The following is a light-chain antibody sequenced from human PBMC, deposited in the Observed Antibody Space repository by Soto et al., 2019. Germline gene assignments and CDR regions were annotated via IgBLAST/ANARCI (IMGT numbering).Light chain of an antibody. CDR3: QQSFSSPRT. CDR2: AAS. V-gene: IGKV1-39*01. J-gene: IGKJ1*01. CDR1: QSISNF. Sequence: DIQMTQSPSSLSASVGDRIAITCRASQSISNFLNWYLQIPGKAPKLLIYAASHLQRGVPARFSGSGSGTEFTLTISSLQPEDFATYYCQQSFSSPRTFXQGTKVDIK.